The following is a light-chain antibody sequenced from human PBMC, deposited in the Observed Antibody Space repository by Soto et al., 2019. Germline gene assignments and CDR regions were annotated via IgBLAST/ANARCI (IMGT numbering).Light chain of an antibody. J-gene: IGKJ1*01. CDR1: QSVTTY. Sequence: EVLLTQSPATLSLSPGETATLFCRASQSVTTYLAWYQQKPGQPPRLLIYDASNRATGIPARFSGSGSGTDFTLTISRLEPEDFAVYYCHQYGSAPRTFGQGTKVEIK. V-gene: IGKV3-20*01. CDR2: DAS. CDR3: HQYGSAPRT.